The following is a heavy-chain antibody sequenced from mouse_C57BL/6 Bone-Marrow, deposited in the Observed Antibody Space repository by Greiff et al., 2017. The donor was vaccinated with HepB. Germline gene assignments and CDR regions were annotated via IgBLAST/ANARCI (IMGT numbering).Heavy chain of an antibody. CDR3: AIYYDYDHFDY. CDR2: IDPSDSYT. V-gene: IGHV1-59*01. D-gene: IGHD2-4*01. CDR1: GYTFTSYW. J-gene: IGHJ2*01. Sequence: QVQLQQPGAELVRPGTSVKLSCKASGYTFTSYWMHWVKQRPGQGLEWIGVIDPSDSYTNYNQKFKGKATLTVDTSSSTAYMQLSSLTSEDSAVYYCAIYYDYDHFDYWGQGTPLTVSS.